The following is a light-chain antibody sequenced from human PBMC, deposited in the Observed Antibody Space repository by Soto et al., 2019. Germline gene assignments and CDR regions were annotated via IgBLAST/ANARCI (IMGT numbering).Light chain of an antibody. J-gene: IGKJ1*01. CDR3: QQYNSLWT. V-gene: IGKV1-5*01. CDR1: QSINTW. Sequence: DIQMTQSPSTLSASVGDRVTITCRASQSINTWLAWYQLKPGRAPKLLIYDASYLERGVPSRFSGSGSGTEFTLTISDLQPDDLATYYCQQYNSLWTFGQGTKVEI. CDR2: DAS.